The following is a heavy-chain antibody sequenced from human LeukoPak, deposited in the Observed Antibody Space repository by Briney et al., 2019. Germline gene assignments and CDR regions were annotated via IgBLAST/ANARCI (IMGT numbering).Heavy chain of an antibody. CDR2: IYYSGST. Sequence: PSETLSLTCIVSGGSISGYCWSWIRQPPGKGLEWIGYIYYSGSTNYNPSLRSRVTISVDTSKNQFSLKLSSVTAADTAVYYCARDRRGFDPWGQGTLVTVSS. CDR1: GGSISGYC. J-gene: IGHJ5*02. V-gene: IGHV4-59*01. CDR3: ARDRRGFDP.